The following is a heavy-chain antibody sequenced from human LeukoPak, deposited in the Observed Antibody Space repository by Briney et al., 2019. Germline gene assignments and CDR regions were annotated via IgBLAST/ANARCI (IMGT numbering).Heavy chain of an antibody. CDR3: ARGKTNRIDY. CDR1: GGSVSSGSFY. J-gene: IGHJ4*02. CDR2: IYYSGST. D-gene: IGHD1-7*01. Sequence: SETLSLTCTVSGGSVSSGSFYWTWIRQPPGKGLEWIGYIYYSGSTNYNPSLKSRVTMSVDTSKNQFSLKLSSVTAADTAVYYCARGKTNRIDYWGQGTLVTVSS. V-gene: IGHV4-61*01.